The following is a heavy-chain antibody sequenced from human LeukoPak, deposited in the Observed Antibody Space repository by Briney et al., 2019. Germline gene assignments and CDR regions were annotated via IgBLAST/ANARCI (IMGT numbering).Heavy chain of an antibody. D-gene: IGHD3-3*01. J-gene: IGHJ4*02. CDR1: GFTFSSYA. V-gene: IGHV3-23*01. CDR3: AKAIFGAVITPYYFDY. CDR2: ISGSGGST. Sequence: GGSLRLSCAASGFTFSSYAMSWVRQAPGKGLEWVSAISGSGGSTYYADSVKGRFTISRDNSKNTLYLQMNSLRAEDTAVYYCAKAIFGAVITPYYFDYWGQGTLVTVSS.